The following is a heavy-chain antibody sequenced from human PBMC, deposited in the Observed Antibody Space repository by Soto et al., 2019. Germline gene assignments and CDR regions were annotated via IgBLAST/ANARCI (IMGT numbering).Heavy chain of an antibody. Sequence: SETLSLTCTVSGGSISSRGYYWGWIRQPPGKGLEWIGTIYYSGSTYYNPSLKSRVTISVDTSKNQFSLKLSSVTAADTAVYYCARSSASWYSGAFDIWGQGTMVTVSS. V-gene: IGHV4-39*01. CDR2: IYYSGST. CDR3: ARSSASWYSGAFDI. D-gene: IGHD6-13*01. CDR1: GGSISSRGYY. J-gene: IGHJ3*02.